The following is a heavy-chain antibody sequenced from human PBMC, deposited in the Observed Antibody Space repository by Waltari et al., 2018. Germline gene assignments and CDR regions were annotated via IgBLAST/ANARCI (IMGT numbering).Heavy chain of an antibody. CDR3: ARRGLMIVVGYAFDI. D-gene: IGHD3-22*01. CDR2: IYHSGNT. Sequence: QVQLQESGPGLVKPSETLSLTCAVSGYSISSGYYWGWIRQPPGKGLEWIGSIYHSGNTYYNPSLKSRVTISVDTSKNQFSLKLSSVTAADTAVYYCARRGLMIVVGYAFDIWGQGTMVTVSS. V-gene: IGHV4-38-2*01. J-gene: IGHJ3*02. CDR1: GYSISSGYY.